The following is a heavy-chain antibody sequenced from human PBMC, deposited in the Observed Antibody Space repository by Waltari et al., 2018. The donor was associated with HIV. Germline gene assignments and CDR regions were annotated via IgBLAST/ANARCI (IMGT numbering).Heavy chain of an antibody. Sequence: EVQLLESGGGLVQPGGSLRLSCAASGFTFSPYSMHWVRQAPGKGLEWVSYVSSSSSTIYYADSVKGRFTISRDNAKNSLFLQMNSLRAEDTAIYYCATDSSGWYYFDSWGQGTLVTVSS. D-gene: IGHD6-19*01. J-gene: IGHJ4*02. CDR1: GFTFSPYS. CDR3: ATDSSGWYYFDS. CDR2: VSSSSSTI. V-gene: IGHV3-48*01.